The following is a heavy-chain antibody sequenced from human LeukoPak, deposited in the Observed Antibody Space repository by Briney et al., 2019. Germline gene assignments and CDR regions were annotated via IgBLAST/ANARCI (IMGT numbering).Heavy chain of an antibody. V-gene: IGHV3-7*01. CDR3: ARGVSSNWDYLYFDY. D-gene: IGHD1-7*01. CDR2: IKPGASEA. J-gene: IGHJ4*02. Sequence: GGSLRLSCTASGFTFGDYAMSWVRQAPGKGLEWVASIKPGASEAYYVDSVKGRFTISRDDARNSLYLQMNSLRAEDTAVYYCARGVSSNWDYLYFDYWGQGTLVTVSS. CDR1: GFTFGDYA.